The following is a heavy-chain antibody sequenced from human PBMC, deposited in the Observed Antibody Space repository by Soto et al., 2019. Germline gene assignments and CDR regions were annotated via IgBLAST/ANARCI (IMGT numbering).Heavy chain of an antibody. D-gene: IGHD6-13*01. J-gene: IGHJ5*02. CDR2: IIPMFGTT. V-gene: IGHV1-69*01. CDR1: GGTFSRHA. Sequence: QVQLVQSGSEVKMPGSSVKVSCKTSGGTFSRHAINLVRQAPGQGLEWMGGIIPMFGTTNYAQKFNGRVTISADESTSTAYMELSSLRSEDAAVYYCARAAIHGSSWYFWFDPWGQGTLVTVAS. CDR3: ARAAIHGSSWYFWFDP.